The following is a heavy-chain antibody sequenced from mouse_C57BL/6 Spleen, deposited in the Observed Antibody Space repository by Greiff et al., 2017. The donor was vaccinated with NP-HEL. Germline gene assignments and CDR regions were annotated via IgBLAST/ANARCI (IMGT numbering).Heavy chain of an antibody. CDR2: ISSGSSTI. V-gene: IGHV5-17*01. CDR1: GFTFSDYG. J-gene: IGHJ4*01. CDR3: APMVLYAMDY. D-gene: IGHD2-2*01. Sequence: EVKLMESGGGLVKPGGSLKLSCAASGFTFSDYGMHWVRQAPEKGLEWVAYISSGSSTIYYADTVKGRFTISRDNAKNTLFLQMTSLRSEDTAMYYCAPMVLYAMDYWGQGTSVTVSS.